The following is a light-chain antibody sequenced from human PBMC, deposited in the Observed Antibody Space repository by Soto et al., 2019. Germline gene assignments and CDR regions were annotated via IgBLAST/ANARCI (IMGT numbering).Light chain of an antibody. Sequence: QSVLTQPASVSGSPGQSITISCTGTSSDVGGYNYVSWHQQHPGKAPKLMIFEVSYRPSGVSDRFSGSKSGNTASLTISGLQADDEADYYCSSNTRSRLYVFGTGTKLTVL. CDR1: SSDVGGYNY. J-gene: IGLJ1*01. CDR3: SSNTRSRLYV. V-gene: IGLV2-14*01. CDR2: EVS.